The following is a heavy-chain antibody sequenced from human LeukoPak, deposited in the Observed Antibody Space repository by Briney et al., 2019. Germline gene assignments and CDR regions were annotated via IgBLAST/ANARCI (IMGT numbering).Heavy chain of an antibody. J-gene: IGHJ4*02. CDR2: VHLDGKT. Sequence: PSETLSLTCGVYGGSVNSTNWWTWVRQPPGKGLEWIGEVHLDGKTNYNPTLESRLTISVDLSENHVSLKLTSVTAADTSVYYCAREGGFYRPLDYWGQGTLVTVSS. V-gene: IGHV4-4*02. D-gene: IGHD3-3*01. CDR1: GGSVNSTNW. CDR3: AREGGFYRPLDY.